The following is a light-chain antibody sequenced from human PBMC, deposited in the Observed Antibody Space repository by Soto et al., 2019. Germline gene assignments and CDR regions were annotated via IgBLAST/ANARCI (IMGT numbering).Light chain of an antibody. Sequence: DIQLTQSPSFLSASVGDRVTITCRASQGISSYLAWYQQKPGKAPKLLIYAASTLQSAVPSRFSGSGSGTEFTLTISSLQPEDFATYYCQQLNSYPRTFGQGTKLEIK. CDR2: AAS. J-gene: IGKJ2*01. CDR1: QGISSY. V-gene: IGKV1-9*01. CDR3: QQLNSYPRT.